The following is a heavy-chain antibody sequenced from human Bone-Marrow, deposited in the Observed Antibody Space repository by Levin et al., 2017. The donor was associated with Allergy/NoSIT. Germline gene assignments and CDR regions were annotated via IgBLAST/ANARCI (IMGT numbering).Heavy chain of an antibody. Sequence: GESLKISCAASGFTFSNYHMNWIRQAPGKGLEWLSYISGSFSSSGSRTNYADSVKGRFTISRDDAKSSLYLQMDSLRPEDTAVYYCARLMRPITLSGVVIVDHFDYWGQGALVTVSS. V-gene: IGHV3-11*06. D-gene: IGHD3-3*01. J-gene: IGHJ4*02. CDR2: ISGSFSSSGSRT. CDR3: ARLMRPITLSGVVIVDHFDY. CDR1: GFTFSNYH.